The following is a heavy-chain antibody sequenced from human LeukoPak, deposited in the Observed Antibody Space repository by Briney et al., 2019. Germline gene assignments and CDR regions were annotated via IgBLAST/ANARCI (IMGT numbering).Heavy chain of an antibody. J-gene: IGHJ6*03. Sequence: PGGSLRLSCAASGFTFSSYEMNWVRQAPGKGLEWVSYISSSGSTIYYADSVKGRFTISRDNAKNSLYLQMNSLRAEGTAVYYCARDGRRDFWSGSYYYYYMDVWGKGTTVTVSS. V-gene: IGHV3-48*03. CDR3: ARDGRRDFWSGSYYYYYMDV. CDR2: ISSSGSTI. D-gene: IGHD3-3*01. CDR1: GFTFSSYE.